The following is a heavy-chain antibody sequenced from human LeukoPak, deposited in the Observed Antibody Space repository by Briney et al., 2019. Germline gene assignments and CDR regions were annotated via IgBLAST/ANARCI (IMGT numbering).Heavy chain of an antibody. D-gene: IGHD3-16*01. J-gene: IGHJ4*02. V-gene: IGHV3-23*01. CDR1: GFTFSSYG. Sequence: GGSLRLSCAASGFTFSSYGMSWVRQAPGKGLEWVSAISGSGGSTYYADSVKGRFTISRDNSKNTLYLQINSLRPEDTAVYYCAREDASTFDSWGQGTLVTVSS. CDR2: ISGSGGST. CDR3: AREDASTFDS.